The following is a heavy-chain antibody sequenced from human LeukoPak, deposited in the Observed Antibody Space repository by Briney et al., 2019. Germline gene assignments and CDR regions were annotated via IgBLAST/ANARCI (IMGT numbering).Heavy chain of an antibody. Sequence: SQTLSLTCTVSGGSISSGDYYWSWIRQPPGKGLEWIAYMYYSGSTYYNPSLKSRVTMSADTSKNQFSLKLSSVTAADTAVYYCARSTMVRGVGRPNWFDPWGQGTLVTVSS. CDR3: ARSTMVRGVGRPNWFDP. D-gene: IGHD3-10*01. J-gene: IGHJ5*02. V-gene: IGHV4-30-4*01. CDR2: MYYSGST. CDR1: GGSISSGDYY.